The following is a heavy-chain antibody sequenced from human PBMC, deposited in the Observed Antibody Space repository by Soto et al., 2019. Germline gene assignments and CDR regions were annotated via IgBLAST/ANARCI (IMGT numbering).Heavy chain of an antibody. CDR3: ARDLELSSGYYFKNWFDP. V-gene: IGHV1-46*01. CDR1: GYTFSTYN. CDR2: INPGGGSA. D-gene: IGHD3-22*01. J-gene: IGHJ5*02. Sequence: QVQLVQSGAEVKKPGASVKLSCNASGYTFSTYNMHWVRQAPGQGLEWMGIINPGGGSATYAQKFQGRVTMTRDTSTSTVYMELSSLRSEDTAVYYCARDLELSSGYYFKNWFDPWGQGTLVTVSS.